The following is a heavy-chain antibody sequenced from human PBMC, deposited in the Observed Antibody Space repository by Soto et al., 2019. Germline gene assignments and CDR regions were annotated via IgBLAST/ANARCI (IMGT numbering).Heavy chain of an antibody. D-gene: IGHD6-25*01. J-gene: IGHJ4*02. CDR3: ARDLAAGDH. CDR2: INPASGRT. Sequence: QVQPVQSGAEVKKPGASVKLSCRTSGYTFTHYYIHWVRQAPGQGLEWLAIINPASGRTNYAQDFLGRVTLTMDTSTTTVYMELSGLRAEYTAIFYCARDLAAGDHWGQGNLVTVSS. CDR1: GYTFTHYY. V-gene: IGHV1-46*01.